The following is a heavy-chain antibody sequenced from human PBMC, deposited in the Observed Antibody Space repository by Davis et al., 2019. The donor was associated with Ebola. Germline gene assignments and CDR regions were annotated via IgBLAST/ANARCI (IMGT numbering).Heavy chain of an antibody. CDR2: IKSWTDGGTA. D-gene: IGHD6-19*01. CDR1: GFTFSNAW. V-gene: IGHV3-15*01. J-gene: IGHJ4*02. Sequence: GESLKISCAASGFTFSNAWMSRVRQTPGKGLEWVGRIKSWTDGGTADYTAPVQGRFTISREDSEKTLYLQMNSLKSEDTAVYYCTTARQWLSATVDYWGQGTLVTVSS. CDR3: TTARQWLSATVDY.